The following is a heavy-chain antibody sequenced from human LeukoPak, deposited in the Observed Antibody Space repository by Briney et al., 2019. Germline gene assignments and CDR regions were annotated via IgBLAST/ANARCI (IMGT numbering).Heavy chain of an antibody. D-gene: IGHD6-6*01. CDR3: AKDLMSSSAPFDY. CDR2: ISGSGGST. V-gene: IGHV3-23*01. Sequence: GGSLRLSCAASGFTFSSYAMSWVRQAPGKGLEGVSAISGSGGSTYYADSVKGRFTISRDNSKNTLYLQMNSLRAEDTAVYYCAKDLMSSSAPFDYWGQGTLVTVSS. J-gene: IGHJ4*02. CDR1: GFTFSSYA.